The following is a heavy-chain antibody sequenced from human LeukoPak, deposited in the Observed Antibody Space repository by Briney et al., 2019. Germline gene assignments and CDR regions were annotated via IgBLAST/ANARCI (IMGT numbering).Heavy chain of an antibody. CDR2: ISTSGST. CDR3: AREVSSPSDGRRFDY. CDR1: GDSISNYY. Sequence: SETLSLTCTVSGDSISNYYWSWIRQPAGKGLEWIGRISTSGSTNYNPSLKSRVTMSVDTSKNQFSLKLTSVTAADTAVYYCAREVSSPSDGRRFDYWGQGTLVTVSS. V-gene: IGHV4-4*07. J-gene: IGHJ4*02. D-gene: IGHD6-6*01.